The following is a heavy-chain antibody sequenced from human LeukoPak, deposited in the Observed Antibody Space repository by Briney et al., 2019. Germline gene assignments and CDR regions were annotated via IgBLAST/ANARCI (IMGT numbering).Heavy chain of an antibody. D-gene: IGHD1-1*01. J-gene: IGHJ4*02. V-gene: IGHV4-59*08. Sequence: SETLSLTCTVSGGSISNYYWSWIRQPPGKGLERIGYMYYSGSNSYNPSLKSRVTISVDTSKNQFSLKLSSVTAADTAVYYCARHTPFGTTGTTFDYWGQGSLVTVSS. CDR3: ARHTPFGTTGTTFDY. CDR2: MYYSGSN. CDR1: GGSISNYY.